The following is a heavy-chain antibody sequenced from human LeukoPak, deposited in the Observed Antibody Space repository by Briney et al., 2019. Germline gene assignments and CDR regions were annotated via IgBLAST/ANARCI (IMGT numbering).Heavy chain of an antibody. CDR3: ARASDPQYGGDSYYYYYYYMDV. J-gene: IGHJ6*03. Sequence: SVKVSCKASGGTFSSYAISWVRQAPGQGLEWMGGIIPIFGTANYAQKFQGRVTITADKSTSTAYMELSSLRSEDTAVYYCARASDPQYGGDSYYYYYYYMDVWGKGTTVTVSS. CDR2: IIPIFGTA. D-gene: IGHD4-23*01. CDR1: GGTFSSYA. V-gene: IGHV1-69*06.